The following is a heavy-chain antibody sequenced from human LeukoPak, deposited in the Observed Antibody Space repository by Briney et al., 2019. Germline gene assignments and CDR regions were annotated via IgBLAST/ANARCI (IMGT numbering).Heavy chain of an antibody. J-gene: IGHJ4*02. V-gene: IGHV3-23*01. Sequence: GGSLRLSCAASGFTFSSYAMSWVRQAPGKGLEWVSGISGSGDNTYYADSVKGRFTISRDNSKNTLYVQVNSLGTEDTAAYYCAKGSYYGSSGSFYFDHWGQGTLVTVSS. CDR1: GFTFSSYA. CDR2: ISGSGDNT. D-gene: IGHD3-22*01. CDR3: AKGSYYGSSGSFYFDH.